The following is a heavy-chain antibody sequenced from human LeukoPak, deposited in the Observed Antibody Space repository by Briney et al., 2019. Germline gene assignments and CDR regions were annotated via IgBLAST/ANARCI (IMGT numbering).Heavy chain of an antibody. Sequence: SETLSLTCTVSGGPISSYYWSWIRQPPGKGLEWIGYIYYSGSTNYNPSLKSRVTISVDTSKNQFSLKLSSVTAADTAVYYCARHVVGYSSSSIFDYWGQGTLVTVSS. CDR1: GGPISSYY. J-gene: IGHJ4*02. D-gene: IGHD6-6*01. V-gene: IGHV4-59*08. CDR2: IYYSGST. CDR3: ARHVVGYSSSSIFDY.